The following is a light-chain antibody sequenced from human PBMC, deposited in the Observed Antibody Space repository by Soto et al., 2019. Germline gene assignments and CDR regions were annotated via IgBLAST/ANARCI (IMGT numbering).Light chain of an antibody. V-gene: IGLV1-51*01. CDR3: GTWHNILSAYV. J-gene: IGLJ1*01. Sequence: QSVLSQPPSVSAAPGQTVTISCSASNSGIGNNFVSWYQHLPGTAPKLLIFENDKRPSGIPDRFSGSRSATSATLDITGLQTGDEADYYCGTWHNILSAYVIGTGTKVTVL. CDR1: NSGIGNNF. CDR2: END.